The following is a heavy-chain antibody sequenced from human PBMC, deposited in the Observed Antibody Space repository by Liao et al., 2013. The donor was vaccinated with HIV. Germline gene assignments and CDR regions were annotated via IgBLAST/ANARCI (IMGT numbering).Heavy chain of an antibody. CDR2: INQSGST. V-gene: IGHV4-34*01. CDR1: GGSFRGYY. D-gene: IGHD5-18*01. J-gene: IGHJ2*01. CDR3: AREYSNRPSHWYFDL. Sequence: QVQLQQWGAGLLKPSETLSLTCAVYGGSFRGYYWTWIRQPPGKGLEWIGEINQSGSTNDNPSLKSRVTISVDTSKKQFSLKLSSVTAADTAVYYCAREYSNRPSHWYFDLWGRGTLVTVSS.